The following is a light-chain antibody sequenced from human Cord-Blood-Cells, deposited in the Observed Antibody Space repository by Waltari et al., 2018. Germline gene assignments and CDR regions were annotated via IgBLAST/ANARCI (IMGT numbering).Light chain of an antibody. CDR2: AAS. CDR3: QQSYSTPFT. Sequence: DIQMTQSPSSLPASVGDGVTITCRASQSISSYLNWYQQKPGKAPKLLIYAASSLQSGVPSRFSGSGSGTDFTLTISSLQPEDFATYYCQQSYSTPFTFGPGTKVDIK. J-gene: IGKJ3*01. V-gene: IGKV1-39*01. CDR1: QSISSY.